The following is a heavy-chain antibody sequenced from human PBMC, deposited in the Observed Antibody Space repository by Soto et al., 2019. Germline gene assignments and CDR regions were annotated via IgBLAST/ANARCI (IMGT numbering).Heavy chain of an antibody. CDR2: INSDGSTT. D-gene: IGHD2-15*01. J-gene: IGHJ6*02. Sequence: GGSLRLSCAASGFTFSSYWIHWVRQAPGKGLVWVSRINSDGSTTNYADSAKGRFTISRDNAKNTLYLQMNSLRAEDTAVYYCARGVAGYYAMDVWGQGTTVTVSS. V-gene: IGHV3-74*01. CDR1: GFTFSSYW. CDR3: ARGVAGYYAMDV.